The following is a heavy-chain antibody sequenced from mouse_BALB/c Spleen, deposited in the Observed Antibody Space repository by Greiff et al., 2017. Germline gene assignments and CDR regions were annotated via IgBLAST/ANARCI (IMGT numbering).Heavy chain of an antibody. CDR2: IWAGGST. CDR1: GFSLTSYG. D-gene: IGHD1-1*01. V-gene: IGHV2-9*02. Sequence: VQLVESGPGLVAPSQSLSITCTVSGFSLTSYGVHWVRQPPGKGLEWLGVIWAGGSTNYNSALMSRLSISKDNSKSQVFLKMNSLQTDDTARYYCARGDYYGSSYVYFDYWGQGTTLTVSS. CDR3: ARGDYYGSSYVYFDY. J-gene: IGHJ2*01.